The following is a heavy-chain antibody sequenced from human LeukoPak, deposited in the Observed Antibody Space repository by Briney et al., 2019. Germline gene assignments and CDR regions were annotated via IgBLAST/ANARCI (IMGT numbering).Heavy chain of an antibody. J-gene: IGHJ6*02. CDR2: MNPNSGNT. D-gene: IGHD3-3*01. Sequence: ASVKVSCKASGYTFTSYDINWVRQATGQGLEWMGWMNPNSGNTGYAQKFQGRVTMTRNTSISTAYMELSSLRSEDTAVYYCAREGSQYDFWSGYSTYYYYGMDVWGQGTTVTVSS. CDR3: AREGSQYDFWSGYSTYYYYGMDV. CDR1: GYTFTSYD. V-gene: IGHV1-8*01.